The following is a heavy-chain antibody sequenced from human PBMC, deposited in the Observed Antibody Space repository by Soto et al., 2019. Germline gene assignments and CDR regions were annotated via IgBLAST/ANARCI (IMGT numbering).Heavy chain of an antibody. J-gene: IGHJ4*02. V-gene: IGHV1-69*13. CDR1: GGTFSSYA. D-gene: IGHD3-16*01. Sequence: GASVKVSCKASGGTFSSYAISWVRQAPGQGLEWMGGIIPIFGTANYAQKFQGRVTIIADESTSTAYMELSSLRSEDTAVYYCARVGSRGGMSTFGGVGPPYYFDYWGQGTLVTVSS. CDR3: ARVGSRGGMSTFGGVGPPYYFDY. CDR2: IIPIFGTA.